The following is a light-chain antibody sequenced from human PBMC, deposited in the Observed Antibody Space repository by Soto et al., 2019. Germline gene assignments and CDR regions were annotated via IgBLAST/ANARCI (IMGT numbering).Light chain of an antibody. CDR3: QQYNVWPRT. J-gene: IGKJ5*01. Sequence: EIVVTQSPGTLSLSQGERATLSCRASQSVNNNYLAWYQQKPGQAPRLLIYGASIRATGIPDRFSGSGSETDFSLTISSLQSEDFGVYYCQQYNVWPRTFGPGTRLEIK. V-gene: IGKV3-20*01. CDR2: GAS. CDR1: QSVNNNY.